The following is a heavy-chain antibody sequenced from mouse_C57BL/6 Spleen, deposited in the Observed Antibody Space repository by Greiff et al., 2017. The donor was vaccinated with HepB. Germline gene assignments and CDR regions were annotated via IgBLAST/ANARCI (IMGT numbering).Heavy chain of an antibody. D-gene: IGHD2-4*01. CDR1: GYAFSSSW. V-gene: IGHV1-82*01. CDR3: ARSIYYDSPWFAY. Sequence: QVQLKESGPELVKPGASVKISCKASGYAFSSSWMNWVKQRPGKGLEWIGRIYPGDGDTNYNGKFKGKATLTADKSSSTAYMQLSSLTSEDSAVYFCARSIYYDSPWFAYWGQGTLVTVSA. CDR2: IYPGDGDT. J-gene: IGHJ3*01.